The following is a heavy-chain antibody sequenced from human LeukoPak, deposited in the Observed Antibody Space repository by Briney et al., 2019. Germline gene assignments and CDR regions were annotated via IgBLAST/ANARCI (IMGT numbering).Heavy chain of an antibody. CDR3: ARLPGIAVAGHYYYYGMDV. Sequence: GESLKISCKGSGYDFTTYWIAWVRQMPGKGLEWMGIIYPSDSYTNYSPSFQGHVTISADKSISTAYLQWSSLKASDTAMYYCARLPGIAVAGHYYYYGMDVWGQGTTVTVSS. J-gene: IGHJ6*02. D-gene: IGHD6-19*01. V-gene: IGHV5-10-1*01. CDR1: GYDFTTYW. CDR2: IYPSDSYT.